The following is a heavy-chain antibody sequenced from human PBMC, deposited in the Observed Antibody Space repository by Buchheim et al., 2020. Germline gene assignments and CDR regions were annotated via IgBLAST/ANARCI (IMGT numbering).Heavy chain of an antibody. J-gene: IGHJ4*02. V-gene: IGHV3-30*03. CDR1: GFSFSSYG. CDR3: ARDIYSFGTVGTIDY. CDR2: ISNDGSRQ. D-gene: IGHD1-26*01. Sequence: QVQLVESGGGVVQPGRSLRLSCAASGFSFSSYGMHWVRQAPGKGLEWLAAISNDGSRQAYADSVSGRFTISRDNSKSTLDLQMNSLSVDDAAVYYCARDIYSFGTVGTIDYWGQGT.